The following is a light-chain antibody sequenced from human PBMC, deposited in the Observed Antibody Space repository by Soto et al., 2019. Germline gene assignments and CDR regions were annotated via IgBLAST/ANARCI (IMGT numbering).Light chain of an antibody. CDR1: QSINTN. CDR2: GAS. J-gene: IGKJ4*01. CDR3: QQYGSSPRT. Sequence: EIVMTQSPATLSVSPGERAALSCRASQSINTNLAWYQQKPGQAPRVLIYGASTRATGIPARFSGSGSGTEFTLTISRLEPEDFAVYYCQQYGSSPRTFGGGTKVEIK. V-gene: IGKV3-15*01.